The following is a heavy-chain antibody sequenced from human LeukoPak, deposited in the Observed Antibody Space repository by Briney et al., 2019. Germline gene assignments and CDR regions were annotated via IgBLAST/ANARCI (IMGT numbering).Heavy chain of an antibody. Sequence: GASVKVSCKASGGTFSSYAISWVRQAPGQGLEWMGRIIPILGIANYAQKFQGRVTITADKSTSTAYMELSSLRSEDTAVYYCARGVVVAGTVRYYYYYYGMDVWGQGTTVTVSS. CDR2: IIPILGIA. CDR3: ARGVVVAGTVRYYYYYYGMDV. CDR1: GGTFSSYA. V-gene: IGHV1-69*04. D-gene: IGHD6-19*01. J-gene: IGHJ6*02.